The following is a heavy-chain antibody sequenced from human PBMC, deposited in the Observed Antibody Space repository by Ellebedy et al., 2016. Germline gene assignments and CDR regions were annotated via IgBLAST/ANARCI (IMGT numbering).Heavy chain of an antibody. J-gene: IGHJ4*02. D-gene: IGHD3-3*01. Sequence: GESLKISXAASGFTFSSYGMHWVRQAPGKGLEWVAVISYDGSNKYYADSVKGRFTISRDNSKNTLYLQMNSLRAEDTAVYYCACDDFWSGFDYWGQGTLVTVSS. CDR3: ACDDFWSGFDY. CDR2: ISYDGSNK. CDR1: GFTFSSYG. V-gene: IGHV3-30*03.